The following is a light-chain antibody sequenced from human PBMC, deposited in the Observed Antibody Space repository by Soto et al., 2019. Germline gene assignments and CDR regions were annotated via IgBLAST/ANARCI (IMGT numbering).Light chain of an antibody. Sequence: ILMTQSPATLSVSPGERATLSCRASQSVSNNLAWYQQKPGQAPRLLIYDASTRATGIPARFSGSGSGTEFPLTITGLQSEDFAVYYCPQYKNWPPWTFGQGTKVEIK. CDR1: QSVSNN. CDR2: DAS. V-gene: IGKV3-15*01. J-gene: IGKJ1*01. CDR3: PQYKNWPPWT.